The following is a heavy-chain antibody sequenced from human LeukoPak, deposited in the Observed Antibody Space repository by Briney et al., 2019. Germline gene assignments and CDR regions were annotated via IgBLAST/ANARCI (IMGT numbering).Heavy chain of an antibody. Sequence: GGSLRLSCAASGFTFDDYGMSWVRQAPGKGLEWVSGINWSGGRAGYADSLKGRFTISRDNAKNTLYLQMNSLRDEDTALYYCARDLTTSDNWGQGTLVTVSS. J-gene: IGHJ4*02. D-gene: IGHD1/OR15-1a*01. CDR1: GFTFDDYG. CDR2: INWSGGRA. V-gene: IGHV3-20*04. CDR3: ARDLTTSDN.